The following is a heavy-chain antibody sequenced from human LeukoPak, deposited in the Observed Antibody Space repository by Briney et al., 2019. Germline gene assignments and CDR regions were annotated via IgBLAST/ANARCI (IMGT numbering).Heavy chain of an antibody. CDR1: GYTFTGYY. CDR2: INPNSGGT. CDR3: ARVIGLSRIVGAPSPPGY. D-gene: IGHD1-26*01. V-gene: IGHV1-2*06. Sequence: ASVKVSCKASGYTFTGYYMHWVRLAPGQGLEWMGRINPNSGGTNYAQKFQGRVTMTRDTSISTAYMELSRLRSDDTAVYYCARVIGLSRIVGAPSPPGYWGQGTLVTVSS. J-gene: IGHJ4*02.